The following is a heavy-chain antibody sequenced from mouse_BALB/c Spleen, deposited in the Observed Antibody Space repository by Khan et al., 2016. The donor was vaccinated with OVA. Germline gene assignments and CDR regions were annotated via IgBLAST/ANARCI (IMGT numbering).Heavy chain of an antibody. Sequence: MQLEESGAELVKPGASVKLSCSASGFNIKDTYIHWVKQRPAQGLEWIGRIDPPNDDSKYGPKFQDKATLTADTSSNTVYLQLSSLTSEDTAVNYCATLYGNTLAYWGQGTMVSVSA. CDR3: ATLYGNTLAY. D-gene: IGHD2-1*01. CDR2: IDPPNDDS. V-gene: IGHV14-3*02. J-gene: IGHJ3*01. CDR1: GFNIKDTY.